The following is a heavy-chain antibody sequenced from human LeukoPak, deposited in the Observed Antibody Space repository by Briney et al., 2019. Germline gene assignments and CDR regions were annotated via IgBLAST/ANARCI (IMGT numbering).Heavy chain of an antibody. D-gene: IGHD1-26*01. CDR3: ARGIVGANDAFDI. J-gene: IGHJ3*02. V-gene: IGHV3-74*01. Sequence: GGSLRLSCAASGFTFSNYWMHWVRQAPGKGLVWVSRINSDGINTSYADSVKGRFTISRDNAKNTLYLQMNSLRAEDTAVYYCARGIVGANDAFDIWGQGTMVTVSS. CDR1: GFTFSNYW. CDR2: INSDGINT.